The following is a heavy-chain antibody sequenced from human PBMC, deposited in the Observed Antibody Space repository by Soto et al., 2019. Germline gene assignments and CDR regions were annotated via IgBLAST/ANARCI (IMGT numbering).Heavy chain of an antibody. CDR3: VKDGGYCSSSTCYSTRNHYFDS. CDR1: GFIFSDYW. Sequence: EVQLVESGGGMVQPGGSLRVSCAASGFIFSDYWMSWVRQAPGKGPEWVANIKFDGSEKQYVDSVRGRFTISRDNSRNSLFLQMNSLRAGDTAVYYCVKDGGYCSSSTCYSTRNHYFDSWGQGTLVTVSS. CDR2: IKFDGSEK. V-gene: IGHV3-7*03. J-gene: IGHJ4*02. D-gene: IGHD2-2*01.